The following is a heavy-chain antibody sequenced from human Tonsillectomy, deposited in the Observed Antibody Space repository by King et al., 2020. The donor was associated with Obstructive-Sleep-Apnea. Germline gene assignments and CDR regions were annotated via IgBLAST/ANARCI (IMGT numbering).Heavy chain of an antibody. J-gene: IGHJ4*02. CDR2: ISGSGAGT. V-gene: IGHV3-23*04. CDR1: GFPFNNFA. D-gene: IGHD3-10*01. CDR3: AKDKSSGSGIFDS. Sequence: EVQLVESGGGLVEPGGSLRLSCAASGFPFNNFAMTWVRQAPGKGLEWVSSISGSGAGTYYRDSVKGRFTISRDNSKNTLYLQMNSLRAEDTAVYFCAKDKSSGSGIFDSWGQGSLVSVSS.